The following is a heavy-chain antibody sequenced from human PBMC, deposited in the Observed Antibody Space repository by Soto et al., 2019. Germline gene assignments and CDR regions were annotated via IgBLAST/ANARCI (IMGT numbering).Heavy chain of an antibody. CDR1: GASVSSRAYY. CDR3: ATQNPPSGYGYGLGDYYFDS. Sequence: ETLSLPCPVSGASVSSRAYYWGWIRQPPGKGLEWIGNIYYSGSTSYNPSLKSRVTMSVDTSKNQFSLKLTSVTAAATAVYYCATQNPPSGYGYGLGDYYFDSWAQGSLVTVSS. D-gene: IGHD5-18*01. CDR2: IYYSGST. V-gene: IGHV4-39*01. J-gene: IGHJ4*02.